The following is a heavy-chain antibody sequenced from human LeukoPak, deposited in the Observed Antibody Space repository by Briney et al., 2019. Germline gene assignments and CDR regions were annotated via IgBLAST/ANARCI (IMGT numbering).Heavy chain of an antibody. V-gene: IGHV3-30*03. CDR1: GFAFSRHG. CDR3: ARDRAWNYFDY. CDR2: ISNDGSRK. J-gene: IGHJ4*02. D-gene: IGHD3-3*01. Sequence: GGSLRPSCAPSGFAFSRHGMHWVRQAPGKGLEWVAIISNDGSRKYYAHSVEGRFTISRDNSKNTLYLQMDSLRAEDTAVYYCARDRAWNYFDYWGQGTLVTVSS.